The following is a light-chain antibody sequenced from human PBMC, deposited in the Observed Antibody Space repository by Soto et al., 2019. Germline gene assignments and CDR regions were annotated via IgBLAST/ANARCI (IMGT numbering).Light chain of an antibody. J-gene: IGKJ5*01. Sequence: EIVLTQSPGTLSLSPGERATLSCRASQSVSSSYLAWYQQKPGQAPRLLICGASSRATGIPDRFNGSGPGTDFTLTISRLEPEDFAVYYCQHLETFGQGTRLRL. V-gene: IGKV3-20*01. CDR1: QSVSSSY. CDR2: GAS. CDR3: QHLET.